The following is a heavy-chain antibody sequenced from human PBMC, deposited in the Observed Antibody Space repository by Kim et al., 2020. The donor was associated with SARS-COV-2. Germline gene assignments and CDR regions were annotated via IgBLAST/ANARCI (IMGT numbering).Heavy chain of an antibody. J-gene: IGHJ4*02. CDR2: IDGSDGTT. D-gene: IGHD2-21*01. V-gene: IGHV3-23*01. Sequence: GGSLRLSCTTSGFTFTGHAMSWVHQAPGKGLEWVSSIDGSDGTTYYVDSVKGRFSISRDDSKNTLYLQMRALRADATAAYYCLKGGWGWIWDYWGQGTLVTVSS. CDR3: LKGGWGWIWDY. CDR1: GFTFTGHA.